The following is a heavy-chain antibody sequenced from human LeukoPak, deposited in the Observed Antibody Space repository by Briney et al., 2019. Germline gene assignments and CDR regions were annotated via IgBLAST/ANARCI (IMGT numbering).Heavy chain of an antibody. J-gene: IGHJ5*02. CDR1: GFTFGCYS. CDR3: ERDQVPRFDP. Sequence: GGSLRLSCAASGFTFGCYSMNWVRQAPGKGLEWVSSISSSSSYIYYADSVKGRFTISRDNAKNSLYLQMNSLRAEDTAVYYCERDQVPRFDPWGQGTLVTVSS. V-gene: IGHV3-21*01. D-gene: IGHD1-1*01. CDR2: ISSSSSYI.